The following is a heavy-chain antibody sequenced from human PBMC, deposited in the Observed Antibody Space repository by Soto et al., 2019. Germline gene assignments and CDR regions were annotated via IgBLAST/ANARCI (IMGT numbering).Heavy chain of an antibody. CDR3: VQSRCGGDCLQSYSSHSYYGLDV. Sequence: QITLKESGPTLVKPTQTLTLTCTFSGLSLSTIGEGVGWIRQPPGKALEWLALIYWDDDKRYSPSLKSRLTITKDTSKNQVVLKMTNMDPVDTATYYCVQSRCGGDCLQSYSSHSYYGLDVWGQGTTVTVSS. CDR1: GLSLSTIGEG. D-gene: IGHD2-21*02. V-gene: IGHV2-5*02. J-gene: IGHJ6*02. CDR2: IYWDDDK.